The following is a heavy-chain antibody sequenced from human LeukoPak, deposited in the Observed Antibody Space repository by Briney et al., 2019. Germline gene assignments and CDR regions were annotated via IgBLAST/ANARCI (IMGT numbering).Heavy chain of an antibody. CDR2: IYYSGST. Sequence: PSETLSLTCAVSGYSISSSNWWGWIRQPPGKGLERIGYIYYSGSTYYNPSLKSRVTMSVDTSKNQFSLKLSSVTAVDTAVYYCARGSYSSSWYSPTFDYWGQGTLVTVSS. J-gene: IGHJ4*02. CDR1: GYSISSSNW. CDR3: ARGSYSSSWYSPTFDY. V-gene: IGHV4-28*01. D-gene: IGHD6-13*01.